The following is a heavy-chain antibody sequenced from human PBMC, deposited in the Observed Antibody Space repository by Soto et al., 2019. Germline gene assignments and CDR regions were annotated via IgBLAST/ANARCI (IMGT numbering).Heavy chain of an antibody. V-gene: IGHV3-23*01. CDR3: AKPIGSGKPLAYYFDY. CDR2: ISGSGGST. CDR1: GFTFSSYA. D-gene: IGHD3-10*01. J-gene: IGHJ4*02. Sequence: GGSLRLSCAASGFTFSSYAMSWVRQAPGKGLEWVSAISGSGGSTYYADSVKGRFTISRDNSKNTLYLQMNSLRAEDTAVYYCAKPIGSGKPLAYYFDYWGQGTLVTVSS.